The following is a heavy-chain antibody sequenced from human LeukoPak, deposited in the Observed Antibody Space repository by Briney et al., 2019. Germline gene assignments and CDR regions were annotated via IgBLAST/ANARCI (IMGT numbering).Heavy chain of an antibody. CDR2: ISWNSCNI. Sequence: GGSLRLSCAGSGFTFDDYAMHWVRHTPGKGLEWVSGISWNSCNIAYADFVGGRFTISRDSAKNSLSLQMNSLSDEDTAVYYCAKDAYGGATFFYYMDVWGKGTTVTVSS. D-gene: IGHD2/OR15-2a*01. CDR3: AKDAYGGATFFYYMDV. CDR1: GFTFDDYA. J-gene: IGHJ6*03. V-gene: IGHV3-9*01.